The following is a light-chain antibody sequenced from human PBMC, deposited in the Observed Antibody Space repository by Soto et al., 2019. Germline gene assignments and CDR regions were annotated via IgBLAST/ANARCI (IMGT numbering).Light chain of an antibody. J-gene: IGKJ1*01. CDR2: DAS. Sequence: EIVMTQSPATLSVSQGGEATLSCRASQSVRRNLAWYQQKPGQAPSLLIFDASTRATGVPARFSGSGSGTEFTLTISSLQSEDFAVYYCQHYYNWPPGGTFGQGTKVDIK. V-gene: IGKV3-15*01. CDR1: QSVRRN. CDR3: QHYYNWPPGGT.